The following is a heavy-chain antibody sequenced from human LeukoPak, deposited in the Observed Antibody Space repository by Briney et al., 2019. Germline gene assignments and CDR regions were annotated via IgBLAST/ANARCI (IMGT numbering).Heavy chain of an antibody. J-gene: IGHJ4*02. V-gene: IGHV4-59*01. CDR1: GGSISSYY. Sequence: SETLSLTCTVSGGSISSYYWSWIRQPPGKGLEWIGYIYYSGSTNYNPSLKSRVTISVDTSKNQFSLKLSSVTAADTAAYYCARLTEFDGYNLPWGQGTLVTVSS. CDR2: IYYSGST. D-gene: IGHD5-24*01. CDR3: ARLTEFDGYNLP.